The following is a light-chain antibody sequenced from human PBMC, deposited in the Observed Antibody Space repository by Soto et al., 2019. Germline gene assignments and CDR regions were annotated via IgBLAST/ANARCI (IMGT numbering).Light chain of an antibody. Sequence: EIMMTQSPGTLSASPGERATLSCRASQSVSSNLAWYQQKPGQAPRLLIYVVSTRATGTPARFSGSGSGTEFTLTISSLQSEDFAVYYCQQYNKWPLTFGQGTKVEIK. J-gene: IGKJ1*01. CDR2: VVS. CDR3: QQYNKWPLT. V-gene: IGKV3-15*01. CDR1: QSVSSN.